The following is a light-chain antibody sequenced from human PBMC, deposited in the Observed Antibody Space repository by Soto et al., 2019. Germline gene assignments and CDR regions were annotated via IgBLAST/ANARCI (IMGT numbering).Light chain of an antibody. Sequence: QSVLTQPPSVSGTPGQRVIISCSGSTSNIGANPVNWYRQLPGTAPKLLIYGSDRRPSGVPDRFSGSKSATSASLAISGLQSADEADYYCASWDDSQSGFGLFGGGTKLTVL. J-gene: IGLJ3*02. V-gene: IGLV1-44*01. CDR2: GSD. CDR1: TSNIGANP. CDR3: ASWDDSQSGFGL.